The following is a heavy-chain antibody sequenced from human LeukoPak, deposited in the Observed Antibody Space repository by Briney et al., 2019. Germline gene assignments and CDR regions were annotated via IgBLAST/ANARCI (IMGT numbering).Heavy chain of an antibody. CDR1: GDSINNYY. Sequence: PSETLSLTCTVSGDSINNYYWTWIRQPPGKGLEWIGYIYSTGSTSYNPSLKSRVSISLDTSKNQSSLKLNSVTAADTAVYYCAGNGNDGFNVWGQGTRVTVSS. J-gene: IGHJ3*01. CDR2: IYSTGST. V-gene: IGHV4-4*09. CDR3: AGNGNDGFNV. D-gene: IGHD2-8*01.